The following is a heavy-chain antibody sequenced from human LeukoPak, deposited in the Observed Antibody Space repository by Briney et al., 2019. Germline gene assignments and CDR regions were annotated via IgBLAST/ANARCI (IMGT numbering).Heavy chain of an antibody. Sequence: SETLSLTCTVSGGSISSYYWSWIRQPPGKGLEWIGYIYYSGSTNYNPSLKSRVTISVDTSKNQFSLKPSSVTAADTAVYYCARDRVADYVWGSYRYSNWFDPWGQGTLVTVSS. D-gene: IGHD3-16*02. CDR3: ARDRVADYVWGSYRYSNWFDP. J-gene: IGHJ5*02. CDR2: IYYSGST. CDR1: GGSISSYY. V-gene: IGHV4-59*01.